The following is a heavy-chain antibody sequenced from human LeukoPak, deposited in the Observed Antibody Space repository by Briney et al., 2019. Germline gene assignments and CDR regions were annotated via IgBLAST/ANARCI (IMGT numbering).Heavy chain of an antibody. Sequence: PSETLSLTCTVSGGSISSSSYYWGWIRQPPGKGLEWIGSIYYSGSTYYNPSLKSRVTMSLDTSKNQFSLKLSSVTAADTAVYYCARPKAGYSSTDAFDIWGQGTMVTVSS. CDR2: IYYSGST. CDR3: ARPKAGYSSTDAFDI. V-gene: IGHV4-39*01. J-gene: IGHJ3*02. CDR1: GGSISSSSYY. D-gene: IGHD6-19*01.